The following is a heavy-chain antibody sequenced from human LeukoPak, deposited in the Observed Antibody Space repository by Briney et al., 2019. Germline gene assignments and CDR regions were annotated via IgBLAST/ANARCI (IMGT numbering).Heavy chain of an antibody. CDR3: ARDRGQIVVVPAAHRPMF. CDR1: GFTFSSYS. D-gene: IGHD2-2*01. CDR2: ISSSSSYI. J-gene: IGHJ3*01. Sequence: GGSLRLSCAASGFTFSSYSMNWVRQAPGKGLEWVSSISSSSSYIYYADSVKGRFTISRDNAKNSLYLQMSSLRAEDTAVYYCARDRGQIVVVPAAHRPMFWGQGTMVTVSS. V-gene: IGHV3-21*01.